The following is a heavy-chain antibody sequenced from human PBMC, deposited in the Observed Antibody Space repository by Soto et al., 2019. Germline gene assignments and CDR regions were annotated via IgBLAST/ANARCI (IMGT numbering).Heavy chain of an antibody. Sequence: QVHLEQSGAEVKKPGTSVKVSCKAFGGSFSTNEIDWVRQAPGQGLEWMGRIFPNVGTADYAQKFQGRLTIIADESTSTVFMELSRLSSADTAVYFCARARYSSRWGTFDSWGQGTQVAVS. J-gene: IGHJ4*02. CDR3: ARARYSSRWGTFDS. D-gene: IGHD3-22*01. CDR1: GGSFSTNE. CDR2: IFPNVGTA. V-gene: IGHV1-69*01.